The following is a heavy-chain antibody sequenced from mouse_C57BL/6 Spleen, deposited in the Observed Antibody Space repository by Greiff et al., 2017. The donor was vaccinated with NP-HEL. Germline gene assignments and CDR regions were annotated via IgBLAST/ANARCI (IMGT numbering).Heavy chain of an antibody. J-gene: IGHJ4*01. CDR2: IYPSDSET. CDR1: GYTFTSYW. D-gene: IGHD3-2*02. Sequence: VQLQQSGAELVRPGSSVKLSCKASGYTFTSYWMDWVKQRPGQGLEWIGNIYPSDSETHYNQKFKDKATLTVDKSSSTAYMQLSSLTSEDSAVYYCAREGGYGAMDYWGQGTSVTVSS. CDR3: AREGGYGAMDY. V-gene: IGHV1-61*01.